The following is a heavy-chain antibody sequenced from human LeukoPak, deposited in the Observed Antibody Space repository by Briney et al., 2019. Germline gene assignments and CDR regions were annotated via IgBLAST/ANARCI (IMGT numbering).Heavy chain of an antibody. Sequence: PGGSLRLSCAASGFTFDDYAMHWVRQAPGKGLEWVPGISWNSGSIGYADSVKGRFTISRDNAKNSLYLQMNSLRAEDTALYYCAKDNCSSTSCYSHWFDPWGQGTLVTVSS. D-gene: IGHD2-2*02. CDR3: AKDNCSSTSCYSHWFDP. CDR2: ISWNSGSI. V-gene: IGHV3-9*01. J-gene: IGHJ5*02. CDR1: GFTFDDYA.